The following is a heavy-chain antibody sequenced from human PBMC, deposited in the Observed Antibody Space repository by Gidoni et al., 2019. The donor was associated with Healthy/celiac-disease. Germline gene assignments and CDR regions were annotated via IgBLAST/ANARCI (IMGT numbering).Heavy chain of an antibody. V-gene: IGHV1-2*02. CDR1: GYTFTGYY. CDR3: ARAEVVATTLSRDFDY. D-gene: IGHD5-12*01. Sequence: QVQLVQSGAEVKKPGASVKVSCKASGYTFTGYYMHWVRQAPGQGLEWMGWINPNSGGTNYAQKFQGRVTMTRDTSISTAYMELSRLRSDDTAVYYCARAEVVATTLSRDFDYWGQGTLVTVSS. J-gene: IGHJ4*02. CDR2: INPNSGGT.